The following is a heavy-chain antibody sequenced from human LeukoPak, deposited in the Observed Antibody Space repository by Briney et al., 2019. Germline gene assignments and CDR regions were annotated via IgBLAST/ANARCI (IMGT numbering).Heavy chain of an antibody. CDR2: IWYDGSNK. CDR1: GFTFRNHG. V-gene: IGHV3-33*03. Sequence: GGSLRLSCVASGFTFRNHGMNWVRQAPGKGPEWVAGIWYDGSNKDYVDSVKGRFTISRDNSKNTLYLEMNSLTVEDTAVYYCAKGRGGSSNWGSDCWGQGTQVTVSS. J-gene: IGHJ4*02. CDR3: AKGRGGSSNWGSDC. D-gene: IGHD7-27*01.